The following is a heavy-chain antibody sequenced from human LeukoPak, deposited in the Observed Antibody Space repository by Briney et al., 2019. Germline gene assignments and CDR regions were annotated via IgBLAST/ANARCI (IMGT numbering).Heavy chain of an antibody. J-gene: IGHJ3*02. V-gene: IGHV3-7*01. D-gene: IGHD1/OR15-1a*01. CDR2: IKQDGSEK. CDR1: GFTFSSYW. Sequence: GALRLSCAASGFTFSSYWMTWVRQAPGKGLEWVASIKQDGSEKYCVDSVKGRFTISRDNAKNLLYLLMNSLRAEDTAVYYCARDAYNWNIDVFDIWGQGTMVTVSS. CDR3: ARDAYNWNIDVFDI.